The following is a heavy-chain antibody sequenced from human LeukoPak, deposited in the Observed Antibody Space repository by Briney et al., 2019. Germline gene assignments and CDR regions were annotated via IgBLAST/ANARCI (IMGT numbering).Heavy chain of an antibody. D-gene: IGHD6-13*01. CDR1: GGSISSYY. Sequence: SETLSLTCTVSGGSISSYYWSWIRQPPGKGLEWIGYIYYSGSTNYNPSLKSRVTISVDTSKNQFSLKLSSVTAADTAVYYCARRPAAAPNYNWFDPWGQGTLVTVSS. V-gene: IGHV4-59*08. CDR2: IYYSGST. J-gene: IGHJ5*02. CDR3: ARRPAAAPNYNWFDP.